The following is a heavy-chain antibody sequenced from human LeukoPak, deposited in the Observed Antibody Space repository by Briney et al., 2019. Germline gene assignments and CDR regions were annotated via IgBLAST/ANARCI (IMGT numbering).Heavy chain of an antibody. CDR1: GGSFSDYY. CDR3: ARVQDFETRGYYLGY. J-gene: IGHJ4*01. V-gene: IGHV4-34*01. CDR2: INHSGST. D-gene: IGHD3-22*01. Sequence: PSETLSLTCAVYGGSFSDYYWNWIRHPPGKGLEWIGEINHSGSTNYNPSLKSRVTMSVDTFKNQFSLTLSSVTAADTAVYYCARVQDFETRGYYLGYWGHGTLVTVSS.